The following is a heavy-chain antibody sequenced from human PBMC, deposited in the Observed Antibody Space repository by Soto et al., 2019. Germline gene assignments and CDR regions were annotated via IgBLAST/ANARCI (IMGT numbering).Heavy chain of an antibody. CDR1: GFTFSSYS. D-gene: IGHD3-10*01. CDR3: ARDVMVRGEIHAFDI. J-gene: IGHJ3*02. V-gene: IGHV3-48*01. CDR2: ISSSSSTI. Sequence: EVQLVESGGGLVQPGGSLRLSCAASGFTFSSYSMNWVRQAPGKGLEWVSYISSSSSTIYYADSVKGRFTISRDNAKNSLYLQMNSLRADDTAVYYCARDVMVRGEIHAFDIWGQGTMVTVSS.